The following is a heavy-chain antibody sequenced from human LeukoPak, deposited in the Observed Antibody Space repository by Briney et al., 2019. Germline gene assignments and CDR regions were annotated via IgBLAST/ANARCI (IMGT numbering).Heavy chain of an antibody. Sequence: GASVKVSCKASGYTFTSYDINWVRQATGQGLEWMGWMNPNSGNTGYAQNFQGRVTMTKNTSISTAYMELSSLRSEDTAVYYCASALYCSGGSCYPRSRLDYWGQGTLVTVSS. CDR2: MNPNSGNT. J-gene: IGHJ4*02. D-gene: IGHD2-15*01. V-gene: IGHV1-8*01. CDR3: ASALYCSGGSCYPRSRLDY. CDR1: GYTFTSYD.